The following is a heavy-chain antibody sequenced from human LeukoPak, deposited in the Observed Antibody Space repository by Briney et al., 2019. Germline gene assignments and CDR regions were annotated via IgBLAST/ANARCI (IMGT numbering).Heavy chain of an antibody. Sequence: PGGSLRLSCEASGFSFSSYWMHWVRQAPGEGPVWVSLIRSDGPSTSYADSVKGRFTISRDNAKNTVYLQMNSLRAEDTAVYYCARDLGSGTPLDCRGQGTLVTVSS. V-gene: IGHV3-74*01. J-gene: IGHJ4*02. CDR1: GFSFSSYW. CDR2: IRSDGPST. D-gene: IGHD1-7*01. CDR3: ARDLGSGTPLDC.